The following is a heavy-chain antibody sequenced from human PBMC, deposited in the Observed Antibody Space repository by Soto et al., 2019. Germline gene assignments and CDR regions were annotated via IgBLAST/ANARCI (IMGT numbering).Heavy chain of an antibody. D-gene: IGHD2-21*02. CDR3: ARIGAAFHYYYCYYMDV. V-gene: IGHV2-26*01. CDR2: IFSNDEK. Sequence: QVTLKESGPVLVKPTETLTLTCTVSGFSLSNARMGVSWIRQPPGKALEWLAHIFSNDEKSYSTSLKSRLTITQDDSQSQVVLTMTNMDPVDTATNYCARIGAAFHYYYCYYMDVWGKGTTVTVSS. J-gene: IGHJ6*03. CDR1: GFSLSNARMG.